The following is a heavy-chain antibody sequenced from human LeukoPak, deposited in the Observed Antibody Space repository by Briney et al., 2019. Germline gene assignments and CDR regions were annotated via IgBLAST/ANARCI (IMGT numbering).Heavy chain of an antibody. V-gene: IGHV3-74*01. CDR3: ATTKMDAFDI. CDR2: INSDGSST. CDR1: GFTVRSYW. J-gene: IGHJ3*02. Sequence: SGGSLRLSCAASGFTVRSYWMHWVRQAPGKGLVWVSLINSDGSSTSYADSVKGRFTISRDNAKNTLYLQMNSLRAEDTALYYCATTKMDAFDIWGQGTMVTVSS.